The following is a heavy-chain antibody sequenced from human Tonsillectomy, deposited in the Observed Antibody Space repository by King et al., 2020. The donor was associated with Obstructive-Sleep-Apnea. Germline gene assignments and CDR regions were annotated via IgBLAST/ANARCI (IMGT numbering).Heavy chain of an antibody. CDR2: ISGSQTFI. CDR3: ARDRGLVGPSDV. D-gene: IGHD1-26*01. J-gene: IGHJ6*02. V-gene: IGHV3-21*06. Sequence: EVQLVESGGGLVKPGGSLRLSCEGSGFSLRSYAMNWVRQAPGKGLEWVSSISGSQTFIYYADSVKGRFTISKNNASNSLYLQMDSLRVEDTGVYYCARDRGLVGPSDVWGQGTTVTVSS. CDR1: GFSLRSYA.